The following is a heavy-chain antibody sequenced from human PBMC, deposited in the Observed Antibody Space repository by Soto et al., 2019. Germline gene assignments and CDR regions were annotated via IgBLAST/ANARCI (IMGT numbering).Heavy chain of an antibody. CDR2: IFPSDSDT. D-gene: IGHD3-22*01. Sequence: PGESLKISCLASGYNFPTHWIAWVRQLPGKGLEWMGIIFPSDSDTRYSPSFQGQVTISADRSTSTVFLQWASLKASDTAVYFCARKDKSGYFNWFDPWGQGTLVTVSS. CDR1: GYNFPTHW. CDR3: ARKDKSGYFNWFDP. V-gene: IGHV5-51*01. J-gene: IGHJ5*02.